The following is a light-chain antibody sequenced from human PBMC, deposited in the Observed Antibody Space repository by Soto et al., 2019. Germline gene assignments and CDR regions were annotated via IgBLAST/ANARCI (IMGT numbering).Light chain of an antibody. CDR3: QQRSDWPPFT. J-gene: IGKJ3*01. CDR1: QSVSSY. V-gene: IGKV3-11*01. Sequence: EIVLTQSPATLSLSPGERATLSCRASQSVSSYLAWYQQKPGHAPRLLIYDASNRATGSPARFSGSGSGTDFTLTSSSLEPEDFGVYYCQQRSDWPPFTFGPGTKVDIK. CDR2: DAS.